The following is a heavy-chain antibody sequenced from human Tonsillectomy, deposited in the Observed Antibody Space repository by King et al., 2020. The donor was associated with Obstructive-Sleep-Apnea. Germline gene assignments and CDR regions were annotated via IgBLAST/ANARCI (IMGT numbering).Heavy chain of an antibody. CDR2: ISWNSGNI. J-gene: IGHJ3*02. D-gene: IGHD6-13*01. Sequence: QLVQSGGGLVQPGRSLRLSCAASGFTFDDYAMHWVRQAPGKGLEWGSGISWNSGNIVYADDVKGRFTISRDNAKNSLYLQMNRLRAEDTALYYCAKAGSWYRDAFDIWGQGTMVTVSS. CDR3: AKAGSWYRDAFDI. V-gene: IGHV3-9*01. CDR1: GFTFDDYA.